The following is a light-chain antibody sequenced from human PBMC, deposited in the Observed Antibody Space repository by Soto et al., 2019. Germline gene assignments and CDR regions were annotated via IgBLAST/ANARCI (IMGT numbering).Light chain of an antibody. CDR1: SSDVAAYNY. J-gene: IGLJ1*01. CDR2: EVS. CDR3: SSYTGNNNPYV. V-gene: IGLV2-8*01. Sequence: QSALTQPPSASGSPGQSVTISCTGTSSDVAAYNYVSWYQQHPGKAPKLLIYEVSKRPSGVPDRFSGSKSGNTASLTVSGLQAEDEADYYCSSYTGNNNPYVFGTGTKFTVL.